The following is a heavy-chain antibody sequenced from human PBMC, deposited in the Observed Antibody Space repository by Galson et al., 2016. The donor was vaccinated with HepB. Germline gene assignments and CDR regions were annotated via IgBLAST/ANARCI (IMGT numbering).Heavy chain of an antibody. Sequence: SETLSLTCAVSGGSLSSTWCTWVRQPPGKGLEWIGDTHQTEGINYSPSLRSRVRISLDQSKNQFSLNLASVTAADTAVYYCAARQWVPVWGQGTLVTVSS. D-gene: IGHD1-26*01. CDR3: AARQWVPV. CDR1: GGSLSSTW. V-gene: IGHV4-4*02. CDR2: THQTEGI. J-gene: IGHJ4*02.